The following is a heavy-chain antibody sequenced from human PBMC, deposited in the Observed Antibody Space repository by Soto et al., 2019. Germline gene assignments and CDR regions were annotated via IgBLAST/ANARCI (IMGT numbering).Heavy chain of an antibody. D-gene: IGHD6-19*01. CDR2: LNSDGSST. CDR1: GFTFSSYW. Sequence: EVQLVESGGGLVQPGGSLRLSCAASGFTFSSYWMHWVRQAPGKGLVWVSRLNSDGSSTSYADSVKGRFTISRDNAKNTLYLQMNSLRAEDTAVYYCARAGQWLVSGWFDPWGQGTLVTVSS. J-gene: IGHJ5*02. V-gene: IGHV3-74*01. CDR3: ARAGQWLVSGWFDP.